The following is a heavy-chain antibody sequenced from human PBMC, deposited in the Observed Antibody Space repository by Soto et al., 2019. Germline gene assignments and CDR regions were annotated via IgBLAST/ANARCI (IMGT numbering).Heavy chain of an antibody. D-gene: IGHD3-3*01. V-gene: IGHV4-39*01. J-gene: IGHJ4*02. CDR2: MSYTTTA. CDR3: VRHEREGVTIFGVASYSVVS. Sequence: SETLSLTCAVSGGSTRSNVYYWGWVRQPPGKGLEWIGSMSYTTTAYYNPSLRSRVLISVDTSQNQFSLTLSSVTAADTAVYYCVRHEREGVTIFGVASYSVVSWGQGTLVTVSS. CDR1: GGSTRSNVYY.